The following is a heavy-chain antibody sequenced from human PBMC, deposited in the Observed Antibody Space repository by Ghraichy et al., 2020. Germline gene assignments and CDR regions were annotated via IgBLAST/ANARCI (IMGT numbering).Heavy chain of an antibody. CDR3: AKDSVPYYDDSSGYPPEHFDY. CDR1: GFTFSSYA. V-gene: IGHV3-23*01. D-gene: IGHD3-22*01. J-gene: IGHJ4*02. CDR2: ISGSGGST. Sequence: GGSLRLSCAASGFTFSSYAMSWVRQAPGKGLEWVSAISGSGGSTYYADSVKGRFTISRDNSKNTLYLQMHSLRAEDTAAYYCAKDSVPYYDDSSGYPPEHFDYWGPGSLVTVSS.